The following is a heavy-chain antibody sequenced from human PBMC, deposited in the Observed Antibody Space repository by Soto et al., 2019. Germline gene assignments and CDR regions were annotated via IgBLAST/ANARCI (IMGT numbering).Heavy chain of an antibody. Sequence: EVQLLESGGGLVQPGGSLRLSCAASGFTFSSYAMSWVRQAPGKGLEWVSVVSGSGGTTYYADSVKGRFTISRDNSKNTVYLQMNSLRDDDTAVYYCARPSSASAYLDYWGQGTLVTASS. CDR1: GFTFSSYA. J-gene: IGHJ4*02. CDR2: VSGSGGTT. D-gene: IGHD3-22*01. CDR3: ARPSSASAYLDY. V-gene: IGHV3-23*01.